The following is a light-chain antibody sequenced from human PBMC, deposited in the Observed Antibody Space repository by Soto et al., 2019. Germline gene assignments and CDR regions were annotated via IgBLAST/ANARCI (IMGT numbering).Light chain of an antibody. CDR1: KSNIRSNP. V-gene: IGLV1-44*01. J-gene: IGLJ2*01. CDR2: KNN. Sequence: QSVLTQPPSASGTPGQRVTISCSGTKSNIRSNPVNWYQQFPGAAPKVLIYKNNKRPSGVPDRFSGSKSGTAASLTSSGLQSDDEADYYCAAWDDSLNGVVFGGGTKVTVL. CDR3: AAWDDSLNGVV.